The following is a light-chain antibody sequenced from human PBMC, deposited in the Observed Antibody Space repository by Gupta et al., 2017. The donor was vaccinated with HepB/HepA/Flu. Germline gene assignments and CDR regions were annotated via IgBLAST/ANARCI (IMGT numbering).Light chain of an antibody. Sequence: QSALTQPPSASGTPGQRVIISCSGTSATIGSNYDFWYQHFPGAAHKLLIYRNDQRPSGIPDRCSGAKSGTSASLAISGLRSEDEADYYCSAWDDSLSRLLFGGGTKLTV. V-gene: IGLV1-47*01. CDR3: SAWDDSLSRLL. J-gene: IGLJ3*02. CDR2: RND. CDR1: SATIGSNY.